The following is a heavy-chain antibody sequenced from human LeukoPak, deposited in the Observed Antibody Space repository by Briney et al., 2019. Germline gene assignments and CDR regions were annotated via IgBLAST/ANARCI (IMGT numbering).Heavy chain of an antibody. CDR2: INHSGST. D-gene: IGHD2-2*02. V-gene: IGHV4-34*01. CDR3: ARHIVVVPAAIYGNWFDP. CDR1: GGSVSTYY. Sequence: SETLSLTCTVSGGSVSTYYWGWIRQPPGKGLEWIGEINHSGSTNYNPSLKSRVTISVDTSKNQFSLKLSSVTAADTAVYYCARHIVVVPAAIYGNWFDPWGQGTLVTVSS. J-gene: IGHJ5*02.